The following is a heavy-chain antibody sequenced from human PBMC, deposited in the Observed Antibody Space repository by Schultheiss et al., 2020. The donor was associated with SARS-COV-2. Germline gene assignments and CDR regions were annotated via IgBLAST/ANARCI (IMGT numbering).Heavy chain of an antibody. CDR1: GGSISSSSYY. D-gene: IGHD6-19*01. CDR2: IYYSGST. CDR3: ARDHAAGLDY. Sequence: SETLSLTCTVSGGSISSSSYYWGWIRQPPGKGLEWIGSIYYSGSTYYNPSLKSRVTISVDTSKNQFSLKLSSVTAADTAVYYCARDHAAGLDYWGQVTLVTVSS. V-gene: IGHV4-39*02. J-gene: IGHJ4*02.